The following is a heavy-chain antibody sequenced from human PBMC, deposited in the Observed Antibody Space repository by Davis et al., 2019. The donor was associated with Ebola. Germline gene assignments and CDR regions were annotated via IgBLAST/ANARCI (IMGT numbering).Heavy chain of an antibody. J-gene: IGHJ6*02. V-gene: IGHV3-74*01. D-gene: IGHD2-2*01. CDR2: INADGITT. CDR3: AKDRCSSRRCQDFYYGMDV. Sequence: GESLKISCAASGFTFSSYWMHWVRQVPGKGLVWVSRINADGITTSYADSVTGRFTISRDNAKSTLYLQMNSLRAEDTAVYYCAKDRCSSRRCQDFYYGMDVWGQGTTVTVSS. CDR1: GFTFSSYW.